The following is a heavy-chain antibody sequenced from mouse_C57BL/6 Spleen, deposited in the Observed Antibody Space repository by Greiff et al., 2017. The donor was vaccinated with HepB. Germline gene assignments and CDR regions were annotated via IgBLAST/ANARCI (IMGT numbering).Heavy chain of an antibody. CDR3: ARSHKYYDYDGVYAMDY. Sequence: EVQGVESGPELVKPGASVKISCKASGYSFTDYNMNWVKQSNGKSLEWIGVINPNYGTTSYNQKFKGKATLTVDQSSSTAYMQLNSLTSEDSAVYYCARSHKYYDYDGVYAMDYWGQGTSVTVSS. CDR2: INPNYGTT. CDR1: GYSFTDYN. J-gene: IGHJ4*01. D-gene: IGHD2-4*01. V-gene: IGHV1-39*01.